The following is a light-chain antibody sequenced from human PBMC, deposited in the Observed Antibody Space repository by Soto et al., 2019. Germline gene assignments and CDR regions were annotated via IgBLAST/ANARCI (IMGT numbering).Light chain of an antibody. CDR3: QQYNSYST. J-gene: IGKJ1*01. CDR2: KAS. V-gene: IGKV1-5*03. Sequence: DIQLTQSPSTLSASVGDRVTITCRASQSFSSWLAWYQQKPGKAPKLLIYKASSLESGVPSRFSGSGSGTEFTLTITSLQPDDFATYDCQQYNSYSTFGQGTKVEIK. CDR1: QSFSSW.